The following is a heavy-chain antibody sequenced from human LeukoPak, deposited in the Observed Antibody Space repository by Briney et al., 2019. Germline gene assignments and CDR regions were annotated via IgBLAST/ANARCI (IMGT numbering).Heavy chain of an antibody. CDR2: ISYDGSNK. CDR1: GFTFSTYA. J-gene: IGHJ4*02. D-gene: IGHD2-21*02. CDR3: ARDRDYY. Sequence: GGSLRLSCAASGFTFSTYAMHWVRQAPGKGLEWVAVISYDGSNKYYAASVKGRFTISRDNPKNTLYLQMNSLTAEDTAVYYCARDRDYYWGQGTLVTVSS. V-gene: IGHV3-30-3*01.